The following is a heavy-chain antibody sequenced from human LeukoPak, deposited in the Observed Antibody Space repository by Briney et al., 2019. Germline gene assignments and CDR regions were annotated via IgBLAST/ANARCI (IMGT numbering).Heavy chain of an antibody. V-gene: IGHV3-74*01. J-gene: IGHJ3*02. CDR1: GFTFSNYW. CDR2: INSDGSST. D-gene: IGHD3-22*01. CDR3: ARIHSLYYYDSSGYGAFDI. Sequence: PGGSLRLSCAASGFTFSNYWMHWVRQAPGKGLMWVSRINSDGSSTSYADSVKGRFTISRDNAKNTLYLQMNSLRAEDTAVYYCARIHSLYYYDSSGYGAFDIWGQGTMVTVSS.